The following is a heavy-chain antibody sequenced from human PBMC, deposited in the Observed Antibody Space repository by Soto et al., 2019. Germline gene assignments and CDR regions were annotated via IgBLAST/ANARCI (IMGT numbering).Heavy chain of an antibody. J-gene: IGHJ6*02. CDR1: GYTFTSYD. CDR3: ARGRGLDYDFWSGYYPVEYYYYYGMDV. CDR2: MNPNSGNT. Sequence: AXVKVYCNASGYTFTSYDINWVRHATGQGLEWMGWMNPNSGNTGYAQKFQGRVTMTRNTSISTAYMELSSLRSEDTAVYYCARGRGLDYDFWSGYYPVEYYYYYGMDVWGQGTTVTVSS. V-gene: IGHV1-8*01. D-gene: IGHD3-3*01.